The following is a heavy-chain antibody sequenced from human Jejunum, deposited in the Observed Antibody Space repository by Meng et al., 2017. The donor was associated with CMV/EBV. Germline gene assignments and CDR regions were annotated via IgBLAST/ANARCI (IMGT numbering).Heavy chain of an antibody. CDR1: GFSFSDYD. V-gene: IGHV3-23*01. Sequence: ASGFSFSDYDMSWVRQAPGKGREWVSAISGLGGSTYYADSVKGRVIISRDNSKNTLYLQMDTLRAEDTAMYFCAKAEYINAWPKYFQHWGQGTLVTAPQ. D-gene: IGHD6-6*01. CDR2: ISGLGGST. J-gene: IGHJ1*01. CDR3: AKAEYINAWPKYFQH.